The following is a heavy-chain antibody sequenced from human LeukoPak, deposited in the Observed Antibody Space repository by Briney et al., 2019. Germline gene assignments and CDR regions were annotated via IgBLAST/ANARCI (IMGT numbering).Heavy chain of an antibody. D-gene: IGHD1-1*01. CDR1: GYTFTGYY. V-gene: IGHV1-2*02. J-gene: IGHJ6*02. CDR3: ARTPLERIYGMDV. CDR2: INPNSGGT. Sequence: GASVKVSCKASGYTFTGYYMHWARQAPGQGLEWMGWINPNSGGTNYAQKFQGRVTMTRDTSISTAYMELSRLRSDDTAVYYCARTPLERIYGMDVWGQGTTVTVSS.